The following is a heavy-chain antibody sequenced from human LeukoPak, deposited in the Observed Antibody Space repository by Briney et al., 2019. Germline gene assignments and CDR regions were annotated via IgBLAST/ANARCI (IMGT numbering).Heavy chain of an antibody. D-gene: IGHD2-15*01. V-gene: IGHV3-21*01. CDR2: ISSSSSDI. Sequence: GGSLRLSCAASGFTFSSYSINWVRQAPGKGLEWVSSISSSSSDIYYADSVKGRFTISRDNAKKSLFLQMHSLRVEDTAVYYCARSYCGGGSCFYGMDVWGQGTTVTVSS. CDR3: ARSYCGGGSCFYGMDV. J-gene: IGHJ6*02. CDR1: GFTFSSYS.